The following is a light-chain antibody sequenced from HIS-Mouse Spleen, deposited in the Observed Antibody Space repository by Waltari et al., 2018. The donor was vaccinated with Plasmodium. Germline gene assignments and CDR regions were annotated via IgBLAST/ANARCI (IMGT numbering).Light chain of an antibody. J-gene: IGKJ1*01. Sequence: DIVMTQSPDSLAVSPGERATINCKSSQSVLYSSNNNNYLAWYQQKPGQPPKLLIYWASTRDSGVPDRFSGSGSGTEFTLTISSLQAEDVAVYYCQQYYSTPWTFGQGTKVEIK. CDR1: QSVLYSSNNNNY. CDR3: QQYYSTPWT. CDR2: WAS. V-gene: IGKV4-1*01.